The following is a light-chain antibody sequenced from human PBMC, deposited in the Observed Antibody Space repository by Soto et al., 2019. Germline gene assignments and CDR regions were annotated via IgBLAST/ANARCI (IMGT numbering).Light chain of an antibody. CDR2: KAS. J-gene: IGKJ1*01. Sequence: DIQMTQSPSTLSASVGDRVTMACRASQSISSWLAWYQQKPGKAPKLLIYKASSLESGVPSRFSGSGSGTEFTLTISSLQPDDFATYYCQQYNSYSQWTFGQGTNVEIK. CDR3: QQYNSYSQWT. V-gene: IGKV1-5*03. CDR1: QSISSW.